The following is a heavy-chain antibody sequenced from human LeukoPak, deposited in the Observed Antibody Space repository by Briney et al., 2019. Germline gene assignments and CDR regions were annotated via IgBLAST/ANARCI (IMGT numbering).Heavy chain of an antibody. Sequence: TSETLSLTCTVSGGSISSYYWSWIRQPAGKGLEWIGRIYTSGSTNYNPSLKSRVTISVDTSKNQFSLKLSSVTAADTAVYYCARHKKDSHFDYWGQGTLVTVSS. CDR1: GGSISSYY. D-gene: IGHD3/OR15-3a*01. CDR2: IYTSGST. J-gene: IGHJ4*02. V-gene: IGHV4-4*07. CDR3: ARHKKDSHFDY.